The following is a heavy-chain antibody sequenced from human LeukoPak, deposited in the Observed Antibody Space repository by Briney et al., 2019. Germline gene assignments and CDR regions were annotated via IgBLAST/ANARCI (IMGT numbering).Heavy chain of an antibody. V-gene: IGHV1-18*04. CDR2: ISAYNGNT. CDR3: ARDPVAGPLGGWFDP. CDR1: GYTFTSYG. Sequence: ASVKVSCKASGYTFTSYGISWVRQAPGQGLEWMGWISAYNGNTNYAQKFQGRVTMTTDTSTSTAYMELRSLRSDDTAVYYCARDPVAGPLGGWFDPWGQGTLVTVSS. J-gene: IGHJ5*02. D-gene: IGHD6-19*01.